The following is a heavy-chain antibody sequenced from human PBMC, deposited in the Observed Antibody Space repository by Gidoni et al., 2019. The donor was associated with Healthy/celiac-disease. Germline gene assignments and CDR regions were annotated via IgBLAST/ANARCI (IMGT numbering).Heavy chain of an antibody. CDR1: GGSFSGYY. D-gene: IGHD3-22*01. J-gene: IGHJ4*02. Sequence: QVQLQQCGAGLLKPSETLSLTCAVYGGSFSGYYWSWIRQPPGKGLEWIGEINHSGSTNYNPSLKSRVTISVDTSKNQFSLKLSSVTAADTAVYYCARGLRSKYYYDSSGYYGYWGQGTLVTVSS. V-gene: IGHV4-34*01. CDR2: INHSGST. CDR3: ARGLRSKYYYDSSGYYGY.